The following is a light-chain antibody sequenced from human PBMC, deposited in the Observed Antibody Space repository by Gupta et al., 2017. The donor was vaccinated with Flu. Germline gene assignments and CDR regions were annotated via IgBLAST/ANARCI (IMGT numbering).Light chain of an antibody. CDR3: QQYGSSPRLT. J-gene: IGKJ4*01. Sequence: TLSCSPGERATLSGRASQSVSSSYLAWYQQKPGQAPRLLIYGASSRATGIPDRFSGSGSGTDFTLTISRLEPEDFAVYYCQQYGSSPRLTFGGGTKVEIK. CDR2: GAS. CDR1: QSVSSSY. V-gene: IGKV3-20*01.